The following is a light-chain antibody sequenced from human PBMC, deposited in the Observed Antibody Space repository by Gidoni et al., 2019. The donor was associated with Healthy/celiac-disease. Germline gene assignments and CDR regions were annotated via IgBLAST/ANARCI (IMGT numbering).Light chain of an antibody. V-gene: IGKV1-27*01. CDR1: KGISNS. J-gene: IGKJ1*01. CDR2: AAS. CDR3: QKYNSAPRT. Sequence: DIQMTQSPSSLSASGADRVTITCRASKGISNSVAWYQQKPGNCPKLLIYAASTLQSGVPSRFSGSGSGTDFTLTISSLQPEDVATYYCQKYNSAPRTFGQGTKVEIK.